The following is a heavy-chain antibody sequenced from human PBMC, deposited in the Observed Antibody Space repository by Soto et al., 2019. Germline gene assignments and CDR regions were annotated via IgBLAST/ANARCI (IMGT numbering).Heavy chain of an antibody. CDR2: ISGSGGST. CDR1: GFTFSSYA. D-gene: IGHD6-19*01. V-gene: IGHV3-23*01. J-gene: IGHJ6*02. CDR3: AKDFLITEQWLDTAGVMDV. Sequence: GGSLRLSCAASGFTFSSYAMSWVRQAPGKGLDWVSAISGSGGSTYYADSVKGRFTISRDNSKNTLYLQMNSLRAEDTAVYYCAKDFLITEQWLDTAGVMDVLGQGTTVTVSS.